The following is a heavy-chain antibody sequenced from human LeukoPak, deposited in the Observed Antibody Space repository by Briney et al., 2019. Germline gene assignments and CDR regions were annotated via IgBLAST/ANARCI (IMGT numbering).Heavy chain of an antibody. Sequence: PSETLSLTCTVSGGSISSYYWSWIRQPPGKGLEWIGYIYYSGSTNYNPSLKSRVTISVDTSKNQFSLKLSSVTAADTAVYYCAREEVVGATMYYFDYWGQGTLVTVSS. J-gene: IGHJ4*02. D-gene: IGHD1-26*01. CDR2: IYYSGST. V-gene: IGHV4-59*01. CDR3: AREEVVGATMYYFDY. CDR1: GGSISSYY.